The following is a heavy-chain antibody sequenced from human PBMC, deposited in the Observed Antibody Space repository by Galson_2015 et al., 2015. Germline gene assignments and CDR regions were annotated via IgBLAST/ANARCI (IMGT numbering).Heavy chain of an antibody. D-gene: IGHD3-22*01. J-gene: IGHJ5*02. V-gene: IGHV1-69*13. Sequence: SVKVSCKASGGTFSSYAISWVRQAPGQGLEWMGGIIPIFGTANYAQKFQGRVTITADESTSTAYMELSSLRSEDTAVYYCAREVAIVVLNTDINWFDPWGQGTLVTVSS. CDR1: GGTFSSYA. CDR3: AREVAIVVLNTDINWFDP. CDR2: IIPIFGTA.